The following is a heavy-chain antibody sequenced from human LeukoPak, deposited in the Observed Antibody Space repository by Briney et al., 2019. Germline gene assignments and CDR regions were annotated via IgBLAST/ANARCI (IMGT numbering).Heavy chain of an antibody. CDR2: ISSSSSYI. D-gene: IGHD6-13*01. CDR1: GFTFSSYS. J-gene: IGHJ4*02. Sequence: GGSLRLSCAASGFTFSSYSMNWVRQAPGKGLEWVSSISSSSSYIYYADSVKGRFTISRDNAKNSLYLQMNSLRAEDTAVYYCARGGAAAGIPFDYWGQGTLVTFSS. CDR3: ARGGAAAGIPFDY. V-gene: IGHV3-21*01.